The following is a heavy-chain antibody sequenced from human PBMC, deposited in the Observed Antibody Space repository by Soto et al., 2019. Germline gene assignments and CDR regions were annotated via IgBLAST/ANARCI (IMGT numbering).Heavy chain of an antibody. D-gene: IGHD6-13*01. CDR3: ARGSKPCRAAPGKIAFDS. CDR2: ISAYNGNT. J-gene: IGHJ5*01. V-gene: IGHV1-18*01. CDR1: GYTFNIYG. Sequence: ASVNVSCKASGYTFNIYGITWVLRAPGQGLEWMGWISAYNGNTNYAQKLQGRVTVTTDTSTSTAYMELRSLRSDDTAVYYCARGSKPCRAAPGKIAFDSCGQGTGLSLAS.